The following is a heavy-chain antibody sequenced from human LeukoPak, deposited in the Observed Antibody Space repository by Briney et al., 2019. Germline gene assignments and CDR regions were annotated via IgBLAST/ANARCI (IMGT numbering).Heavy chain of an antibody. CDR1: GFTFSDYY. Sequence: GGSLRLSCAASGFTFSDYYMSWIRQAPGKGLEWVSYISSRGSTIYYTDSVKGRFTISRDNAKNSLYLQMNSLRAEDTAVYYCARVRRSSGDYSDYWGQGALVTVSS. CDR3: ARVRRSSGDYSDY. D-gene: IGHD6-19*01. CDR2: ISSRGSTI. V-gene: IGHV3-11*01. J-gene: IGHJ4*02.